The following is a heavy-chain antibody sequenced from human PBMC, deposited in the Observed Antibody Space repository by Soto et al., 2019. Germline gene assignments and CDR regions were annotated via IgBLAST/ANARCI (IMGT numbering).Heavy chain of an antibody. Sequence: EVQLAESGGGLVQPGGSLRLSCAVSGFTSDHYGMHWVRQGPGKGLEWVSGISWSSDTIEYADSVKGRFTISRDHAKNSLYLQMNSLGAEDTALYYCTRTPGYCSVGSCSHLGYFDSWGQGTLVTVSS. J-gene: IGHJ4*02. CDR1: GFTSDHYG. CDR3: TRTPGYCSVGSCSHLGYFDS. D-gene: IGHD2-15*01. V-gene: IGHV3-9*02. CDR2: ISWSSDTI.